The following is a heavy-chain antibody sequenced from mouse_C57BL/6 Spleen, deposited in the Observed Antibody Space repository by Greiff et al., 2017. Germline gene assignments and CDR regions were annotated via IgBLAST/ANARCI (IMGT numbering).Heavy chain of an antibody. J-gene: IGHJ4*01. CDR1: GYTFTDYE. Sequence: QVQLKESGAELVRPGASVTLSCKASGYTFTDYEMHWVKQTPVHGLEWIGAIDPETGGTAYNQKFKGKAILTADKSSSTAYMELRSLTSEDSAVYYCTRNLYGLYAMDYWGQGTSVTVSS. CDR3: TRNLYGLYAMDY. V-gene: IGHV1-15*01. CDR2: IDPETGGT. D-gene: IGHD1-1*02.